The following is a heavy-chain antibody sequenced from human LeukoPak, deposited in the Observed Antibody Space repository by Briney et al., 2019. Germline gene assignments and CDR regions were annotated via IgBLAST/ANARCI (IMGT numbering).Heavy chain of an antibody. D-gene: IGHD2-21*02. V-gene: IGHV4-59*01. CDR1: DDSITMYY. CDR2: IYYIGST. Sequence: SETLSLTCSVSDDSITMYYWTWIRQPPGKGLEWIGYIYYIGSTNYNPSLKSRVTISVDTSKNQFSLKLSSVTAADTAVYYCARETYCAADCYSGFDFWGQGTLVTVSS. CDR3: ARETYCAADCYSGFDF. J-gene: IGHJ4*02.